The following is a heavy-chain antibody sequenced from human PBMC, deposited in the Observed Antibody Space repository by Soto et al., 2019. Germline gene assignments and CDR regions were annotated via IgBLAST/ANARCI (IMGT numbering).Heavy chain of an antibody. CDR1: GGSINGYY. J-gene: IGHJ4*01. D-gene: IGHD5-18*01. Sequence: QVQLQESGPGLVKPSETLSLTCTVSGGSINGYYWTWLRQSPTNGLEWIGYFHFSGSTKYNPSLQSRLPIAADTSKKQISLTLSSVTAADTAVYYCARASGYSYGYDDFFDNWGQGTLANVSS. CDR3: ARASGYSYGYDDFFDN. CDR2: FHFSGST. V-gene: IGHV4-59*01.